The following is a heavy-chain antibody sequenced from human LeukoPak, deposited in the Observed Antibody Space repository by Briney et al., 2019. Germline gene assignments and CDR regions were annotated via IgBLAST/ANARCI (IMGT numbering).Heavy chain of an antibody. D-gene: IGHD3-3*01. CDR2: IRYDASDK. CDR3: ARGAGFWSGYYLYYFDY. J-gene: IGHJ4*02. Sequence: GGSLRLSXAASGFIFSNYGIHWVRQAPGKGLEWVAFIRYDASDKYYADSVRGRFAISRDNSKNKVYLQMDSLRAEDTAVYYCARGAGFWSGYYLYYFDYWGQGTLVTVSS. CDR1: GFIFSNYG. V-gene: IGHV3-30*02.